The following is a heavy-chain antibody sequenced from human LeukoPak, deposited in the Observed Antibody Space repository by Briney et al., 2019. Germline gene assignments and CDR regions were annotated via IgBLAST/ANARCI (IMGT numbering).Heavy chain of an antibody. D-gene: IGHD3-22*01. Sequence: GGSLRLSCAASGLTFSGYTLDWVRQAPGKGLEWVAVISYDGSNKYYADSVKGRFTISRDNSKNTLYLQMNSLRAEDTAVYYCAKWPAGYYDSSGYYTSDYGMDVWGQGTTVTVSS. CDR1: GLTFSGYT. CDR2: ISYDGSNK. J-gene: IGHJ6*02. V-gene: IGHV3-30*18. CDR3: AKWPAGYYDSSGYYTSDYGMDV.